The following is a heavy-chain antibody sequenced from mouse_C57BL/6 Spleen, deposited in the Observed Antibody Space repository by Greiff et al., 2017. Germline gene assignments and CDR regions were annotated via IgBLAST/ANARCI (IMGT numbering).Heavy chain of an antibody. V-gene: IGHV14-4*01. CDR1: GFNIKDDY. D-gene: IGHD2-12*01. Sequence: DVQLQESGAELVRPGASVKLSCTASGFNIKDDYMHWVKQRPEQGLEWIGWIDPENGDTEYASKFQGKATITADTSSNTAYLQLSSLTSEDTAVYYCTPYSPPFAYWGQGTLVTVSA. CDR3: TPYSPPFAY. CDR2: IDPENGDT. J-gene: IGHJ3*01.